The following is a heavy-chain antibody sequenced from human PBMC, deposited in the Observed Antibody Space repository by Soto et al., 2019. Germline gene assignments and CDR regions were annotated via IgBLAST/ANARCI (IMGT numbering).Heavy chain of an antibody. CDR2: MYYSGNA. CDR1: GASISSTSYY. V-gene: IGHV4-39*01. CDR3: ARRRITAGGRAWFDP. J-gene: IGHJ5*02. D-gene: IGHD2-15*01. Sequence: SETLSLTCSVSGASISSTSYYWGWIRQPPGEGLEWIGSMYYSGNAFYNPSLRSRVTISVDRSKNLFSLKLDSVTAADTGVYYCARRRITAGGRAWFDPWGQGTLVTVSS.